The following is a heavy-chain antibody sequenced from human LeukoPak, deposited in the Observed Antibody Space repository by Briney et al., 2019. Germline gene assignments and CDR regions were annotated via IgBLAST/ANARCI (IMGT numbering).Heavy chain of an antibody. D-gene: IGHD2-2*01. CDR3: ARGFSCSSTSCQRDDAFDI. CDR2: INHSGST. V-gene: IGHV4-34*01. J-gene: IGHJ3*02. Sequence: ASETLSLTCAVYGGSFSGYYWSWISQPPGKGLEWIGEINHSGSTNYNPSLKSRVTISVDTSKNQFSLKLSSVTAADTAVYYCARGFSCSSTSCQRDDAFDIWGQGTMVTVSS. CDR1: GGSFSGYY.